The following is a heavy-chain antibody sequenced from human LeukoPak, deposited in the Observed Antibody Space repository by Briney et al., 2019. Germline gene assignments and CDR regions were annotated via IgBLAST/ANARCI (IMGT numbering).Heavy chain of an antibody. CDR3: ARVTRTYYFSFDI. J-gene: IGHJ3*02. D-gene: IGHD3/OR15-3a*01. Sequence: PGGSLRLSCAASGFTFSSHNMNWVRQAPGKGLEWVSYISASSSTVFYADSVEGRFTISRDNAKNSLYLQLNSLRDEDTAVYYCARVTRTYYFSFDISGQGTMVTVSS. CDR2: ISASSSTV. V-gene: IGHV3-48*02. CDR1: GFTFSSHN.